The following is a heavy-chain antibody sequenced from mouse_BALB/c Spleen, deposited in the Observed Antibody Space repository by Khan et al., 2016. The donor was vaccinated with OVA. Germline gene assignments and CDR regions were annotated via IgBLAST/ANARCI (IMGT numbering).Heavy chain of an antibody. CDR3: ARRGLRWDFDY. J-gene: IGHJ2*01. CDR1: GYTFINYW. D-gene: IGHD1-1*01. V-gene: IGHV1-7*01. Sequence: QVQLQQSGAELAKPGASVKMSCKASGYTFINYWILWVKQRPGQGLEWIGYINPSTGYTEYNQNFKDKATLTADKSPSTAYMQLSSLTSEDSAVYYCARRGLRWDFDYGGQGTTLTVSS. CDR2: INPSTGYT.